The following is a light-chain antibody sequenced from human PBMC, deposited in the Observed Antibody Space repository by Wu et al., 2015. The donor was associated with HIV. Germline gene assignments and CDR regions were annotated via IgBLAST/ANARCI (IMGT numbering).Light chain of an antibody. CDR1: QSLNNN. V-gene: IGKV3-11*01. Sequence: EIVMTQSPATLSVSPGERATLSCRASQSLNNNLAWYQQKPGQPPRLLIYGAFTRATGIPARFSGSGSGTDYSLTISSLEPEDFAVYYCQQHSNWPLTFGQGTRLEIK. CDR2: GAF. J-gene: IGKJ5*01. CDR3: QQHSNWPLT.